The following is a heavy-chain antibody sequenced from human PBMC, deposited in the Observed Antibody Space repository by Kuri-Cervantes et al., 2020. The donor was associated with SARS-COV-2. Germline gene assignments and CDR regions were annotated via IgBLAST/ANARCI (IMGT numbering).Heavy chain of an antibody. Sequence: SETLSLTCIVSGGSISGYYWSWMRQPPGKGLEWIGNIHYSGSTNYNTSLDSRVTISVDTSKNQLSLILSSVTAADAAVYYCARLGATRGSYYYGVDVWDQGTTVTVSS. D-gene: IGHD1-26*01. CDR2: IHYSGST. CDR3: ARLGATRGSYYYGVDV. J-gene: IGHJ6*02. V-gene: IGHV4-59*01. CDR1: GGSISGYY.